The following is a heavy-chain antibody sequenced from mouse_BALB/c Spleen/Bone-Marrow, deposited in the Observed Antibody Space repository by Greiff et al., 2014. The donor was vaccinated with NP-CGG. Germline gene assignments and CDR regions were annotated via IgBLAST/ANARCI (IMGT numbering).Heavy chain of an antibody. CDR1: GFNIKDTY. CDR3: VYGRDWYFDV. V-gene: IGHV14-3*02. CDR2: IDPANGNT. D-gene: IGHD1-1*01. J-gene: IGHJ1*01. Sequence: EVKLMESGAELVKPGASAKLSCTASGFNIKDTYMHWVKERPEQGLEWIGRIDPANGNTKYDPKFQGKATITADTSSNTAYLQLSSLTSEDTAVYYCVYGRDWYFDVWGAGTTVTVSS.